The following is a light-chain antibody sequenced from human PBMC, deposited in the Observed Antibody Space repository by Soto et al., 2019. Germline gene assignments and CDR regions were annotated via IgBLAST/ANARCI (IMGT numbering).Light chain of an antibody. Sequence: DIKMTQSPSSVSAYVGDRVTITCRASQGITNRLAWYQQKPGKAPKLLIYEASSLQSGVPSRISGSGSGTDFTLTVSSLQPEDFATYYCQQANSFPITFGQGTRLAI. V-gene: IGKV1D-12*01. CDR3: QQANSFPIT. CDR2: EAS. J-gene: IGKJ5*01. CDR1: QGITNR.